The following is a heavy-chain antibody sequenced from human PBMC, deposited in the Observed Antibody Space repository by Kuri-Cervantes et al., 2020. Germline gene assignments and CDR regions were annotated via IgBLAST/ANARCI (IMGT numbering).Heavy chain of an antibody. J-gene: IGHJ6*03. CDR1: GFTFSTYW. CDR3: ARSAGSGSYYDYMDV. Sequence: GGSLRLSCAASGFTFSTYWMHWVRQAPGKGLVWVSRISSDGRSTSYAGSVKGRFTISRDNSKNTLYLQMGSLRAEDMGVYYCARSAGSGSYYDYMDVWGKGTTVTVSS. D-gene: IGHD3-10*01. CDR2: ISSDGRST. V-gene: IGHV3-74*01.